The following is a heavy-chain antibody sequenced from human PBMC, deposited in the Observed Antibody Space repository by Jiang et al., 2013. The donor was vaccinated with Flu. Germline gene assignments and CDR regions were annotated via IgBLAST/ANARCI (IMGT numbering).Heavy chain of an antibody. CDR2: ISSSGSTI. CDR1: GFTLSNYE. Sequence: VQLLESGGGLVQPGGSLRLSCVASGFTLSNYEMNWVRQAPGRGLEWVSYISSSGSTIYYADSVKGRFTISRDNAKNSLYLQMNSLRAEDTAFYYCARGESVTTVVTPPFDYWGQGTLVTVSS. V-gene: IGHV3-48*03. CDR3: ARGESVTTVVTPPFDY. D-gene: IGHD4-23*01. J-gene: IGHJ4*02.